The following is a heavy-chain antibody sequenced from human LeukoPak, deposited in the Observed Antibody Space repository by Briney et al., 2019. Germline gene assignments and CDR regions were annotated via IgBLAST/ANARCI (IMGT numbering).Heavy chain of an antibody. CDR3: ARDLIAVAGIGWFDP. D-gene: IGHD6-19*01. CDR1: GYTFSNYD. Sequence: ASVTVSCKASGYTFSNYDINWVRQATGQGLEWMGWMNPNSGNTGYAQKFQGRVTMTRNTSINTANMELSSLRSEDTDVYYCARDLIAVAGIGWFDPWGQGTLVTVSS. J-gene: IGHJ5*02. V-gene: IGHV1-8*02. CDR2: MNPNSGNT.